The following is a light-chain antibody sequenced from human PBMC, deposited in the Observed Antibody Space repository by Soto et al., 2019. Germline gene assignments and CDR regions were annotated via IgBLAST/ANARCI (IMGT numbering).Light chain of an antibody. Sequence: EIVLTQSPGTLSLSPGERATLSCRASQSVSSSYLAWYQQKPGQAPRLLIYGASSRATGIPDRFSGSWSGTDFTLTISRLEAEVFAVYYCQQYGSSYTFGQGTKLEIK. J-gene: IGKJ2*01. CDR2: GAS. V-gene: IGKV3-20*01. CDR1: QSVSSSY. CDR3: QQYGSSYT.